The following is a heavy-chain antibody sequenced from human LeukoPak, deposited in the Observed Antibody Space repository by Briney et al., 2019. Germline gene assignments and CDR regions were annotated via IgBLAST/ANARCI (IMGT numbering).Heavy chain of an antibody. CDR2: IYSGGST. Sequence: PGGSLRLSCAASGFTVSSNYMSWVRQAPGKGLEWVSVIYSGGSTYYAGSVKGRFTISRDNSKNTLYLQMNSLRAEDTAVYYCARVWQQLAQYWGQGTLVTVSS. V-gene: IGHV3-53*01. CDR1: GFTVSSNY. D-gene: IGHD6-13*01. CDR3: ARVWQQLAQY. J-gene: IGHJ4*02.